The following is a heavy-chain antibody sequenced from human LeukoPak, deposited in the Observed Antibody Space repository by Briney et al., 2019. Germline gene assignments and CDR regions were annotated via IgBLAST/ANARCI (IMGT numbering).Heavy chain of an antibody. CDR1: GFTFSIYS. CDR2: ISSSSGYI. D-gene: IGHD3-10*01. Sequence: GSLRLSCAASGFTFSIYSMNWVRQAPGKGLEWVSSISSSSGYIYYADSVKGRFTISRDNAKNSLYLQMNSLRAEDTAVYYCARSPWFGEWGSYYFDYWGQGTLVTVSS. CDR3: ARSPWFGEWGSYYFDY. J-gene: IGHJ4*02. V-gene: IGHV3-21*04.